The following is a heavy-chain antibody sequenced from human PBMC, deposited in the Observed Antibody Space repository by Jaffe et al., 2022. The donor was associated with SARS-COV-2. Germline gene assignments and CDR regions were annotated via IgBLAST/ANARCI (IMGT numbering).Heavy chain of an antibody. V-gene: IGHV4-61*02. Sequence: QVQLQESGPGLVKPSQTLSLTCIVSGDSISSGRYYWSWIRQPAGKGLEWIGRMSGSGSTNYIPSLESRVTISLDTSKNQFSLRLRSVTAADTAVYYCARSSWYEEADYWGQGTLVTVSS. CDR1: GDSISSGRYY. CDR2: MSGSGST. J-gene: IGHJ4*02. D-gene: IGHD6-13*01. CDR3: ARSSWYEEADY.